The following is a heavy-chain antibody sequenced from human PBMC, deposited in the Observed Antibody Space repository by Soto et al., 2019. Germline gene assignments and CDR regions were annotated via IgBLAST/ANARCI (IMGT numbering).Heavy chain of an antibody. CDR3: ARVIRLSYYGMDV. J-gene: IGHJ6*02. D-gene: IGHD4-17*01. Sequence: SETLSLTCTVSGGSISSGGFYWSWNRQHPGKGLEWIGYIYYSGSTYYNPSLKSRVTISVDTSKNQFSLKLSSATAADTAVYYCARVIRLSYYGMDVWGQGTTVTVS. V-gene: IGHV4-31*03. CDR1: GGSISSGGFY. CDR2: IYYSGST.